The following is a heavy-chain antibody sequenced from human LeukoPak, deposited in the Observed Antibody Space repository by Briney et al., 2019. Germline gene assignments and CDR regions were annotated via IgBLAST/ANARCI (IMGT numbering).Heavy chain of an antibody. V-gene: IGHV4-34*01. D-gene: IGHD4-17*01. J-gene: IGHJ6*02. CDR3: ATTRPGPTYFYYGLGV. CDR2: INHSGGT. Sequence: SETLSLTCAVYGGSLSGFYWSWIRQPPGKGLEWIGGINHSGGTNFNPSLKSRVTISVDTSKSHFSLRLSSVTGADTAVYYCATTRPGPTYFYYGLGVWGQGTTVTVSS. CDR1: GGSLSGFY.